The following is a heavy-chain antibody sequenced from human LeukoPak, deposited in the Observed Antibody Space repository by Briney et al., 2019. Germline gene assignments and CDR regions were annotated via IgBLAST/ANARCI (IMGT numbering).Heavy chain of an antibody. CDR1: EFTFSSYE. J-gene: IGHJ6*03. CDR2: IKQDGSEK. CDR3: ARGGYMDV. Sequence: GGSLRLSCAASEFTFSSYEMSWVRQAPGKGLEWVANIKQDGSEKYYVDSVKGRFTIFRDNAKNSLYLQMNSLRAEDTAVYYCARGGYMDVWGKGTTVTVSS. V-gene: IGHV3-7*01.